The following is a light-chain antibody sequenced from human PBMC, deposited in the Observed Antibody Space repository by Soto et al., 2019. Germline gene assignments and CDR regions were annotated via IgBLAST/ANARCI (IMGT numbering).Light chain of an antibody. J-gene: IGKJ1*01. Sequence: IHLTQSPPTLSAAVEDRVTITCRARQTISSWLAWYQQKPGKAPKLLIYKASTLKSGVPSRFSGSGSGTESTLTISSLQPDDFATYYCQHYNSYSEAFGQGTKVDIK. CDR3: QHYNSYSEA. CDR1: QTISSW. CDR2: KAS. V-gene: IGKV1-5*03.